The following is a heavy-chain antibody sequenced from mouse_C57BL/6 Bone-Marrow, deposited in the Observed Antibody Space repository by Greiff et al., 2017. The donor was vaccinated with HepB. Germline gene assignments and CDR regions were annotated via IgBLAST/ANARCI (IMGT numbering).Heavy chain of an antibody. D-gene: IGHD2-3*01. V-gene: IGHV1-15*01. J-gene: IGHJ3*01. CDR3: TRNYDGYSPFAY. CDR1: GYTFTDYE. CDR2: IDPETGGT. Sequence: QVQLQQSGAELVRPGASVTLSCKASGYTFTDYEMHWVKQTPVHGLEWIGAIDPETGGTAYNQKFKGKAILTADKSSSTAYMELRSLTSEDSAVYYCTRNYDGYSPFAYWGQGTLVTVSA.